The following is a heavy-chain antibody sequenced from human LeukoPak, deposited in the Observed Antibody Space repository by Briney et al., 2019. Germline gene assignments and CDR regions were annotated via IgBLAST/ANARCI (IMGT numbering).Heavy chain of an antibody. V-gene: IGHV3-23*01. Sequence: SXXXFXXXGMSWVRQAPGKGLXWVSAISGSGGSTYYADSVKGRFTISRDNSKNSLYLHMNSLRAGDTAVYYCAXXXXXXXXXXXXXXXXDDXXXXXLVSVSS. J-gene: IGHJ4*02. CDR3: AXXXXXXXXXXXXXXXXDD. CDR2: ISGSGGST. CDR1: XXXFXXXG.